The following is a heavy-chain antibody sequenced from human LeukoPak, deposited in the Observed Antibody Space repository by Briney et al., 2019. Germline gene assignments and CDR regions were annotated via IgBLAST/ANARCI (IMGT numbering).Heavy chain of an antibody. V-gene: IGHV3-33*01. CDR2: IWYDGSNK. CDR3: ARGKGDAYRDAFDI. J-gene: IGHJ3*02. D-gene: IGHD2-21*02. Sequence: GGSLRLSRAASGFTFSSYGMHWVRQAPGKGLEWVAVIWYDGSNKYYADSVKGRFTISRDNSKNTLYLQMNSLRAEDTAVYYCARGKGDAYRDAFDIWGQGTMVTVSS. CDR1: GFTFSSYG.